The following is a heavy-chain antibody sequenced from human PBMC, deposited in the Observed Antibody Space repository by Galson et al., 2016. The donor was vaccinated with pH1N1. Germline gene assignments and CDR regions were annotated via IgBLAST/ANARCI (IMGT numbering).Heavy chain of an antibody. V-gene: IGHV3-15*01. CDR2: IKSKFHGGAT. CDR1: GFTFSNTW. CDR3: FGWHDDGWGTGNTFEV. Sequence: SLRLSCAASGFTFSNTWMHWVRQAPGKGLEWVGRIKSKFHGGATDYAAPVQGRFTISRDDSENTLYLQMNSLKTEDTALYYCFGWHDDGWGTGNTFEVWGQGTMVSVSS. D-gene: IGHD1-14*01. J-gene: IGHJ3*01.